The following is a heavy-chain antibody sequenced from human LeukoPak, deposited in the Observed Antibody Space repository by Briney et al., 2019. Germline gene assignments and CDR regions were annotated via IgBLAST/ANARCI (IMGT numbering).Heavy chain of an antibody. CDR3: ARAGGDQTLYY. D-gene: IGHD2-21*01. CDR1: GGSFSGYY. Sequence: SETLSLTCAVYGGSFSGYYWSWIRQPPGKGLEWIGEINHSGSTNYNPSLKSRVTISVDTSKNQFSLKLSSVTAADTAVYYCARAGGDQTLYYWGQGTLVTFSS. CDR2: INHSGST. V-gene: IGHV4-34*01. J-gene: IGHJ4*02.